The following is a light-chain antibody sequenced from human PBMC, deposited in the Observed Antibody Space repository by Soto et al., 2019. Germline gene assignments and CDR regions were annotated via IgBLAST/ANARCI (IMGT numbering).Light chain of an antibody. V-gene: IGKV3-11*01. CDR2: DAS. CDR1: QSVSSY. J-gene: IGKJ1*01. CDR3: QQRSNGPT. Sequence: QSPTTLYLSPGERATLSCRASQSVSSYLAWYQQKPGQAPRLLIYDASNRATGIPARFSGSGSGTDFTLTFSSLEPEDFAVYYCQQRSNGPTFGKGTKV.